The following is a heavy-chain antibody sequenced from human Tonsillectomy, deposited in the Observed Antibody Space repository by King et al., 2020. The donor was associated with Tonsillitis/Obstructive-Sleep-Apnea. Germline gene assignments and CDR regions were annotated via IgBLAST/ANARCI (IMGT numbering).Heavy chain of an antibody. J-gene: IGHJ4*02. CDR3: ARAEADVGTTGFDY. Sequence: VQLVESGPGLVMPSQTLSLTCIVSGGSISSGGYYWSWIRQHPGKGLEWIGYIYYSGSTYYNPSLRSRVTISVDTSKNQFSLKLNSVTAAATAVYYCARAEADVGTTGFDYWGQGTLVTVSS. D-gene: IGHD1-26*01. V-gene: IGHV4-31*03. CDR1: GGSISSGGYY. CDR2: IYYSGST.